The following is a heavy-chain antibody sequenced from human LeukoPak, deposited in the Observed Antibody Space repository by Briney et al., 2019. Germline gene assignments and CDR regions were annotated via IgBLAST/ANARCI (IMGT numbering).Heavy chain of an antibody. CDR2: ISSSGSTI. CDR1: GFTLSSYE. CDR3: ARDHPASLGEFVDC. Sequence: GGSLRLSCAASGFTLSSYEMNWVRQAPGKGLEWVSYISSSGSTIYYADSVKGRFTISRDNAKNSLYLQMNSLRAEDTAVYYCARDHPASLGEFVDCWGQGTLVTVSS. V-gene: IGHV3-48*03. J-gene: IGHJ4*02. D-gene: IGHD3-16*01.